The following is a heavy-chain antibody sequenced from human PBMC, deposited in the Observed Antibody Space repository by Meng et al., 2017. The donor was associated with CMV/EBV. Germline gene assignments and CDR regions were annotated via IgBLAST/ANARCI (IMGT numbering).Heavy chain of an antibody. CDR3: ARQLRLGELSPFDY. CDR2: IIPIFGTA. D-gene: IGHD3-16*02. CDR1: GGTFSSYA. J-gene: IGHJ4*02. Sequence: QVQRVKDGAEVKKPGSPVKVSCNDSGGTFSSYAISWVRQAPGQGLEWMGGIIPIFGTANYAQKFQGRVTITADESTSTAYMELSSLRSEDTAVYYCARQLRLGELSPFDYWGQGTLVTVSS. V-gene: IGHV1-69*12.